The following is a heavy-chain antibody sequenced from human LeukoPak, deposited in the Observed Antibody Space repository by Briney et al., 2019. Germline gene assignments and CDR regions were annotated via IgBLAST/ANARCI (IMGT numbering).Heavy chain of an antibody. V-gene: IGHV4-34*01. D-gene: IGHD3-22*01. CDR2: INHSGST. CDR3: ARGSYDSSGYHYFDY. Sequence: PSDTLSLICAVNGGSFSGYYWSWIRKPPGKGLEWIGEINHSGSTHYNPSLKSRVTISVDTSKTQFSLKLSSVTAADTAVYYCARGSYDSSGYHYFDYWGQGTLVTVSS. CDR1: GGSFSGYY. J-gene: IGHJ4*02.